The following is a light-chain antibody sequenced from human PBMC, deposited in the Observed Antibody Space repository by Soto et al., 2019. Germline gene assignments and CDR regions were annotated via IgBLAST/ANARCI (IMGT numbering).Light chain of an antibody. J-gene: IGLJ1*01. CDR2: DVR. Sequence: QSALTQPRSVSGSPGQSVTISCTGTSSDVGGYNYVSWYQQHPGKAPKLMIYDVRKRPSGVPDRFSGSKSGNTASLTISGLQAADEADYYCCSYAGSRYVFGTGTKLTVL. CDR3: CSYAGSRYV. V-gene: IGLV2-11*01. CDR1: SSDVGGYNY.